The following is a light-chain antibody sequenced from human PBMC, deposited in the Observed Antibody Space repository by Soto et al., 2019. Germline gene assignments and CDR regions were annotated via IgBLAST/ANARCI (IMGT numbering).Light chain of an antibody. V-gene: IGKV1-8*01. J-gene: IGKJ1*01. CDR2: AAS. CDR3: QQYYSYPWT. Sequence: AIRMTQSPSSLSASTGDRVTITCRASQGIRSYLAWYQQKPGKAPKLLIYAASTLQSGVPSRFSGSGSGTDFTLTISCLQSEDFATYYCQQYYSYPWTVGQGTKVEIK. CDR1: QGIRSY.